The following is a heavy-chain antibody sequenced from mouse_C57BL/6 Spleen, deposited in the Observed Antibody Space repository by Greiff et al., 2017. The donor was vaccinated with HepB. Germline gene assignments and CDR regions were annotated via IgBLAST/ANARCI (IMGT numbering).Heavy chain of an antibody. CDR1: GYTFTSYW. J-gene: IGHJ1*03. Sequence: QVQLQQPGAELVKPGASVKLSCKASGYTFTSYWMHWVKQRPGQGLEWIGMIHPNSGSTNYNEKFKSKATLTVDKSSRTAYMQLSSLTSEDFAVYYCGRPFDYGSSHWYLDVWGTGTTVTVSS. D-gene: IGHD1-1*01. CDR3: GRPFDYGSSHWYLDV. CDR2: IHPNSGST. V-gene: IGHV1-64*01.